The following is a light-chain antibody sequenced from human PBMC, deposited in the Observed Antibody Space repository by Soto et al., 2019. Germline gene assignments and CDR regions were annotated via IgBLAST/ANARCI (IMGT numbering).Light chain of an antibody. CDR2: DID. V-gene: IGLV1-51*01. J-gene: IGLJ2*01. CDR1: SSNIGTNF. CDR3: GTWDDSLGGVI. Sequence: QSVLTQPPSVSAAPGQDVTISCSGSSSNIGTNFVSWYRQLPGTAPELVIYDIDKRPSGIPDRFSGSKSGTSATLAITGLQTGDEADYYCGTWDDSLGGVIFGGGTKVTVL.